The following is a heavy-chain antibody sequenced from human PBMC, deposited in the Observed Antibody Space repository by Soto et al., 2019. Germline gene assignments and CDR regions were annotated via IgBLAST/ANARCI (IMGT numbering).Heavy chain of an antibody. CDR1: GFSISSYY. D-gene: IGHD4-4*01. Sequence: SETLSVTCTVSGFSISSYYWSWIRQPPGKGLEWIGYIYYSGSTNYNPSLKSRVTISVDTSKNQFSLKLSSVTAADTAVYYCARAVTHDYYYYYYMDVWGKGTTVTVSS. J-gene: IGHJ6*03. CDR3: ARAVTHDYYYYYYMDV. CDR2: IYYSGST. V-gene: IGHV4-59*01.